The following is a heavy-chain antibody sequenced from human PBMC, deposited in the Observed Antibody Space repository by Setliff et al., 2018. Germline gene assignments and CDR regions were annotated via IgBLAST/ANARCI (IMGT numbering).Heavy chain of an antibody. J-gene: IGHJ6*03. Sequence: PSETLSLTCTVSDDSISSRPYYWSWIRQPAGKGLEWLGQIYTSWSTNYNPSLKGRATLSIDASKKQFSLKLTSVTAADTAVYYCARMSGFLYMDVWGKGTTVTVSS. D-gene: IGHD3-3*01. CDR1: DDSISSRPYY. V-gene: IGHV4-61*09. CDR2: IYTSWST. CDR3: ARMSGFLYMDV.